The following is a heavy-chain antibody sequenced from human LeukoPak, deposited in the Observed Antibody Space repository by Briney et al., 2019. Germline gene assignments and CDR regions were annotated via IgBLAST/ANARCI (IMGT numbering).Heavy chain of an antibody. D-gene: IGHD4-17*01. CDR3: AKGGRDGDYVDY. CDR1: GFTFGKYW. CDR2: IKLDGSEK. J-gene: IGHJ4*02. V-gene: IGHV3-7*03. Sequence: PGGSLRLSCVASGFTFGKYWMSWVRQAPGKGLEWVANIKLDGSEKNYVDSVKGRFTISRDNTKNSLYLQMNSLRAEDTAVYYCAKGGRDGDYVDYWGQGTLVTVSS.